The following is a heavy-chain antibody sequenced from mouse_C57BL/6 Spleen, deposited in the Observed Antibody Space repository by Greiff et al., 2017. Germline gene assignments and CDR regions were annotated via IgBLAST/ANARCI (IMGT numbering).Heavy chain of an antibody. J-gene: IGHJ4*01. CDR1: GYTFTDYY. CDR3: ARGSSFSMDY. V-gene: IGHV1-26*01. CDR2: INPNNGGT. Sequence: EVQLQQSGPELVKPGASVKISCKASGYTFTDYYMNWVKQSHGKSLEWIGDINPNNGGTSYNQKFKGKATLTVDKSSSTAYMGRRSLTSEDSAVYYCARGSSFSMDYWGQGTSVTVSS. D-gene: IGHD1-1*01.